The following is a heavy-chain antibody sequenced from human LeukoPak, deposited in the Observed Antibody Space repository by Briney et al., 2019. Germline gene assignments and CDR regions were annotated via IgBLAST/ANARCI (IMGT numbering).Heavy chain of an antibody. Sequence: GGSLRLSCAASGFSFSSYWMHWVRQAPGKGPVWVARIKSDGSSTDYADYVKGRFTISRDNAKNTLYLQMNSLRAEDTAVYYCARVKGTAMVDYWGQGTLVTVSS. CDR2: IKSDGSST. V-gene: IGHV3-74*01. CDR3: ARVKGTAMVDY. J-gene: IGHJ4*02. CDR1: GFSFSSYW. D-gene: IGHD5-18*01.